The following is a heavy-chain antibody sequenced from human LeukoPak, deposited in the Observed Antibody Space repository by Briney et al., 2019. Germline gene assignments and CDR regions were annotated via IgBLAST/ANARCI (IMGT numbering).Heavy chain of an antibody. CDR3: ARDRRSSGWYTYDYYYSMDV. V-gene: IGHV1-46*01. CDR1: GYTFTRYY. CDR2: INPSGSST. J-gene: IGHJ6*03. Sequence: ASVKVSCTASGYTFTRYYMHWVRQAPGQGLVWMGMINPSGSSTTYAQKFQGRVTMTRDMSTSTVYMELSSLRSEDTAVYYCARDRRSSGWYTYDYYYSMDVWGKGTTVTVSS. D-gene: IGHD6-19*01.